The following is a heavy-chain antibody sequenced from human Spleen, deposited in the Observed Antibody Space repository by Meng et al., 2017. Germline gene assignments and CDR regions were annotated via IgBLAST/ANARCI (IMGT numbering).Heavy chain of an antibody. Sequence: QVQLLPWGEGLLKPSETLSLTCAVYGGSFSDYYWSWIRQPPGKGLEWIGEINQSGSTNYNPSLESRATISVDTSQNNLSLKLSSVTAADSAVYYCATMVRQRGDFDCWGQGTLVTVSS. CDR3: ATMVRQRGDFDC. CDR2: INQSGST. J-gene: IGHJ4*02. D-gene: IGHD2-8*01. V-gene: IGHV4-34*01. CDR1: GGSFSDYY.